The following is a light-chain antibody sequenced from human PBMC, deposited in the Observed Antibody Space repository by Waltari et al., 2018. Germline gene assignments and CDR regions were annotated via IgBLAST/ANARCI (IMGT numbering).Light chain of an antibody. CDR3: YSRDSSGNHVF. CDR2: GKN. Sequence: SSELTQDPAVSVALGQTVRITCQGDSLRSYYGSWYQQKPGQAPILVIHGKNNRPSGIPDRFSGSFYGATTSLTISGAQAEDEADYYCYSRDSSGNHVFFGGGTKLTVL. J-gene: IGLJ2*01. V-gene: IGLV3-19*01. CDR1: SLRSYY.